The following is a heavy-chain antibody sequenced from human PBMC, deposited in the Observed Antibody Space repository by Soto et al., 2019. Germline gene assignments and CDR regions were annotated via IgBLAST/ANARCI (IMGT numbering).Heavy chain of an antibody. D-gene: IGHD3-10*01. CDR2: IHYSGNT. V-gene: IGHV4-31*03. Sequence: QVHLQESGPGLVKPSETLSLTCNVSGDSLNTAGYFWNWIRQPPGKGLEWIGSIHYSGNTYYSPSLNSRLTRSLDTSDNLVFLRLSSVTAADTAIYYCARDLASRGIGASDNWGQGTQVTVSS. CDR3: ARDLASRGIGASDN. CDR1: GDSLNTAGYF. J-gene: IGHJ4*02.